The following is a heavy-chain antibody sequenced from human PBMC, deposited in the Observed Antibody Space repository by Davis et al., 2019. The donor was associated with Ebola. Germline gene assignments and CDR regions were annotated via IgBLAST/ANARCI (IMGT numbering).Heavy chain of an antibody. CDR2: INHSGST. V-gene: IGHV4-4*02. CDR1: GGSISSSNW. D-gene: IGHD3-10*01. J-gene: IGHJ4*02. CDR3: ARETRIYYYGSGSYGTYYFDY. Sequence: MPSETLSLTCAVSGGSISSSNWWSWVRQPPGKGLEWIGEINHSGSTNYNPSLKSRVTISVDTSKNQFSLKLSSVTAADTAVYYCARETRIYYYGSGSYGTYYFDYWGQGTLVTVSS.